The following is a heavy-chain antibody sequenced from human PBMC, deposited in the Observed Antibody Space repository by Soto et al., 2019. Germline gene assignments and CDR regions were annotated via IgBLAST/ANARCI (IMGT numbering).Heavy chain of an antibody. D-gene: IGHD3-10*01. Sequence: EVQLLESGGGLVQPGGSLRLSCAASGFTFSSYAMSWVRQAPGKGLEWVSAISGSGGSTYYADSVKGRFTISRDNSKNTRYLQMNSLRAEDTAVYYCAKASGWFGEVDYWGQGTLVTVSS. CDR3: AKASGWFGEVDY. CDR2: ISGSGGST. V-gene: IGHV3-23*01. J-gene: IGHJ4*02. CDR1: GFTFSSYA.